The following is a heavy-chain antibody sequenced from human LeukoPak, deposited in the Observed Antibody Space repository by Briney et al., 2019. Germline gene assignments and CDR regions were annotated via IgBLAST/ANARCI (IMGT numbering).Heavy chain of an antibody. J-gene: IGHJ1*01. D-gene: IGHD2-15*01. V-gene: IGHV4-59*01. Sequence: PSETLSLTCTVSGGSITSYYWTWIRQPPGKGLKWIGYIYHSGTTNYNPSLKSRVTISADTSKNQFSLKLSSVTAADTAVYYCAQKAPYSPGYSQDWGQGTLVTVSS. CDR2: IYHSGTT. CDR3: AQKAPYSPGYSQD. CDR1: GGSITSYY.